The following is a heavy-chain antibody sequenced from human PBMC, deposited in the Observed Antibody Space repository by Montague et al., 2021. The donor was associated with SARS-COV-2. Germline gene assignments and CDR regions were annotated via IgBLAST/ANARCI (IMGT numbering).Heavy chain of an antibody. Sequence: SLRLSCAASGFTFSSYAMSWVRQAPGKGLEWVSVIYRGGSSTYYADSVKGRFTISRDNSKNTLYLQMNSLRAEDTAVYYCATAAIVQGRYYYYGMDVWGQGTTVTVSS. CDR3: ATAAIVQGRYYYYGMDV. CDR1: GFTFSSYA. CDR2: IYRGGSST. D-gene: IGHD2-2*01. V-gene: IGHV3-23*03. J-gene: IGHJ6*02.